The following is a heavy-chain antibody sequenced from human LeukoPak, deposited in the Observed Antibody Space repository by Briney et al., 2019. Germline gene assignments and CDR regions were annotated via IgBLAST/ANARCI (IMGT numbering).Heavy chain of an antibody. V-gene: IGHV3-48*04. CDR3: ARMSDTAMDPSPIDY. Sequence: PGGSLRLSCAASGFTFSSYSMNWVRQAPGKGLEWVSYISSSSSTIYYADSVKGRFTISRDNAKNSLYLQMNSLRAEDTAVYYCARMSDTAMDPSPIDYWGQGTLVTVSS. CDR2: ISSSSSTI. CDR1: GFTFSSYS. D-gene: IGHD5-18*01. J-gene: IGHJ4*02.